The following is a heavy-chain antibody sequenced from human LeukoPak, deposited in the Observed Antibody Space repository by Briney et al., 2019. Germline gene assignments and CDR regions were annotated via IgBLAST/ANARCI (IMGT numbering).Heavy chain of an antibody. CDR1: GFDLSTYA. J-gene: IGHJ5*02. D-gene: IGHD4/OR15-4a*01. CDR3: ARCMVLSQGWCNWFDP. Sequence: GGSLRPSCAAAGFDLSTYAMTWVRQAPAKGLEWVSSIRIGAGGTYNAGSVKGRFTISRDNSENTLHLQMNSLRVGDTAKYFCARCMVLSQGWCNWFDPWGQGTLVTVSS. CDR2: IRIGAGGT. V-gene: IGHV3-23*01.